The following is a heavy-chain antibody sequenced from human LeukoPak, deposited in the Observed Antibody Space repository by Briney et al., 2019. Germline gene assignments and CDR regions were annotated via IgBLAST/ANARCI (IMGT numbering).Heavy chain of an antibody. CDR1: GFTFSTYG. V-gene: IGHV3-13*01. J-gene: IGHJ3*02. CDR3: ARGSYCSGGSCYGHAFDI. D-gene: IGHD2-15*01. Sequence: GGTLRLSCVASGFTFSTYGMSWVRQATGKGLEWVSAIGTAGDTYYPGSVKGRFTISRENAKNSLYLQMNSLRAGDTAVYYCARGSYCSGGSCYGHAFDIWGQGTMVTVSS. CDR2: IGTAGDT.